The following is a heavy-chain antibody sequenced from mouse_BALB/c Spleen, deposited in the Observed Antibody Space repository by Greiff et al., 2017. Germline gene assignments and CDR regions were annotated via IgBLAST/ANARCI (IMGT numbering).Heavy chain of an antibody. D-gene: IGHD2-10*02. CDR3: ARGYGNYPFAY. CDR2: INPYNGDT. V-gene: IGHV1-20*02. J-gene: IGHJ3*01. CDR1: GYSFTGYF. Sequence: EVQLQQSGPELVKPGASVKISCKASGYSFTGYFMNWVMQSHGKSLEWIGRINPYNGDTFYNQKFKGKATLTVDKSSSTAHMELRSLASEDSAVYYCARGYGNYPFAYWGQGTLVTVSA.